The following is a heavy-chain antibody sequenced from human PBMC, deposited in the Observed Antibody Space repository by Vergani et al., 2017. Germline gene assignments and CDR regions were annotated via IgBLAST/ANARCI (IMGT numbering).Heavy chain of an antibody. D-gene: IGHD1-26*01. J-gene: IGHJ4*02. CDR1: GGTFSSYA. Sequence: QVQLVQSGAEVKKPGSSVKVSCKASGGTFSSYAISWVRQAPGQGLEWMGGIIPIFGTANYAQKFQGRVTITADESTSTDYMELSSLRSEDTAVYYCARAKFRKVGAKTLDYWGQGTLVTVSS. CDR3: ARAKFRKVGAKTLDY. CDR2: IIPIFGTA. V-gene: IGHV1-69*12.